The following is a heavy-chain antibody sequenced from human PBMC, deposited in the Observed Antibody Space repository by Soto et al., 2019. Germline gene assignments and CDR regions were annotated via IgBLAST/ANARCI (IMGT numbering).Heavy chain of an antibody. CDR2: ISTSGGST. CDR3: SLSYRSYGMDV. CDR1: GLTFTSYA. V-gene: IGHV3-23*01. J-gene: IGHJ6*02. Sequence: EVQLLESGGGLVQPGGSLRLSWAASGLTFTSYAMRWVRQVPGKGLEWVSAISTSGGSTYYADSVKGRFTISRDNSNNTLYLQINSLRAEDTAVYYCSLSYRSYGMDVLGLGTTVTFSS.